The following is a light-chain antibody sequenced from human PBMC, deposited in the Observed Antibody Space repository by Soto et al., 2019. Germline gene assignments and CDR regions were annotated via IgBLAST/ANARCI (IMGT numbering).Light chain of an antibody. CDR1: QSLSSSY. CDR3: QQYGSSPRT. CDR2: GAS. V-gene: IGKV3-20*01. Sequence: EIVLTQSPGTLSLSPGERATLSCRASQSLSSSYLAWYQQKPGHAPRLLIYGASSRATGIPDRFSGSGSGTDFTLTISRLEPEDFAMYYCQQYGSSPRTFGQGTEVEIK. J-gene: IGKJ1*01.